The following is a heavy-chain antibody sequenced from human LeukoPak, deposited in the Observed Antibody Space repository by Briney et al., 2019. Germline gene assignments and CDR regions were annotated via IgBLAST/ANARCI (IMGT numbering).Heavy chain of an antibody. CDR1: GFTFSNAW. CDR3: TTDSWNYYGSGSDY. D-gene: IGHD3-10*01. CDR2: IKSKTDGGTT. J-gene: IGHJ4*02. V-gene: IGHV3-15*01. Sequence: GGSLRLSCAASGFTFSNAWMSWVRQAPGKGLEWVGHIKSKTDGGTTDYAAPVKGRFTISRDDSKNTLYLQMNSLKTEDTAVYYCTTDSWNYYGSGSDYWGQGTLVTVSS.